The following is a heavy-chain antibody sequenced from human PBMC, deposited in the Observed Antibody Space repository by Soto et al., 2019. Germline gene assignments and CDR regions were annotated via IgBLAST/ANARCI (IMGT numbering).Heavy chain of an antibody. J-gene: IGHJ4*02. D-gene: IGHD2-21*02. CDR1: GFTFSNYG. CDR2: ISYDGSNK. CDR3: AKVKWERADCDCDCYSDVDC. Sequence: QVQLVESGGGVVQPGRSLRLSCAASGFTFSNYGMHWVRQAPGKGLEWVAIISYDGSNKYYADSVKGRFTVSRENSKNTLYLQMNSLRAEDTAVYYCAKVKWERADCDCDCYSDVDCWGLCTVFTVSP. V-gene: IGHV3-30*18.